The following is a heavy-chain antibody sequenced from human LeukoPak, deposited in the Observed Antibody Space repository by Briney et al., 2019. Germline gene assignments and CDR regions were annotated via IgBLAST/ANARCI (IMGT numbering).Heavy chain of an antibody. Sequence: GGSLRLSCAASGFTFSSYGMHWVRQAPGKGLEWVAFIRYDGSNKYYADSVKGRFTISRDNSKNTLYLQMNSLRAEDTAVYYCSRAGGGYSYGYYMDVWGNGTTVTISS. V-gene: IGHV3-30*02. D-gene: IGHD5-18*01. CDR2: IRYDGSNK. CDR3: SRAGGGYSYGYYMDV. CDR1: GFTFSSYG. J-gene: IGHJ6*03.